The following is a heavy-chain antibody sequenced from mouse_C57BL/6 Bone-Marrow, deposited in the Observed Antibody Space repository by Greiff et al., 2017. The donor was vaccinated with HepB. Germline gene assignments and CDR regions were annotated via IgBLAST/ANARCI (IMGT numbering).Heavy chain of an antibody. D-gene: IGHD1-1*01. J-gene: IGHJ4*01. CDR3: ARWGYYYGSSYGYAMDY. Sequence: EVKVVESGPGLAKPSQTLSLTCSVPGYSITSDYWNWIRKFPGNKLEYMGYISYSGSTYYNPSLKSRISITRDTSKNQYYLQLNSVTTEDTATYYCARWGYYYGSSYGYAMDYWGQGTSVTVSS. CDR1: GYSITSDY. CDR2: ISYSGST. V-gene: IGHV3-8*01.